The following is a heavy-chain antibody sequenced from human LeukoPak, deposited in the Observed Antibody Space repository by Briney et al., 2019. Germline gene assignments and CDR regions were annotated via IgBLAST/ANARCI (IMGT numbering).Heavy chain of an antibody. D-gene: IGHD6-13*01. CDR3: ARVRAAAGPMESYWYSDL. V-gene: IGHV4-59*01. CDR2: IYYSGST. Sequence: SETLSLTCTVSGGSISSYYWSWIRQPPGKGLEWIGYIYYSGSTNYNPSLKSRVTISVDTSKNQFSLKLSSVTAADTAVYYCARVRAAAGPMESYWYSDLWGRGTLVTVSS. CDR1: GGSISSYY. J-gene: IGHJ2*01.